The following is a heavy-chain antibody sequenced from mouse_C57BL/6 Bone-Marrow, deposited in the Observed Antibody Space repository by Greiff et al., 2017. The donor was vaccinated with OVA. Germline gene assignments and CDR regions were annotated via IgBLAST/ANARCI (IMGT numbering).Heavy chain of an antibody. CDR1: GFTFSDYG. J-gene: IGHJ2*01. CDR3: ARSDLLWSYYFDY. D-gene: IGHD2-1*01. CDR2: ISSGSSTI. Sequence: EVMLVESGGGLVKPGGSLKLSCAASGFTFSDYGMHWVRQAPEKGLEWVAYISSGSSTIYYADTVKGRFTISRDNAKNTLFLQMTSLRSEDTAMYYCARSDLLWSYYFDYWGQGTTLTVSS. V-gene: IGHV5-17*01.